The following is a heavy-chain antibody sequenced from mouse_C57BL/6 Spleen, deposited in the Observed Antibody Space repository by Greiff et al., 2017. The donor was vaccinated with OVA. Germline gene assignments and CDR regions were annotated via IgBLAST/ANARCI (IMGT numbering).Heavy chain of an antibody. Sequence: QVQLQQSGAELARPGASVKLSCKASGYTFTSYGISWVKQRTGQGLEWIGEIYPRSGNTYYNEKFKGKATLTADKSSSTAYMELRSLTSEDSAVYFCARLGDYEWYFDYWGQGTTLTVSS. D-gene: IGHD2-4*01. CDR2: IYPRSGNT. J-gene: IGHJ2*01. CDR3: ARLGDYEWYFDY. CDR1: GYTFTSYG. V-gene: IGHV1-81*01.